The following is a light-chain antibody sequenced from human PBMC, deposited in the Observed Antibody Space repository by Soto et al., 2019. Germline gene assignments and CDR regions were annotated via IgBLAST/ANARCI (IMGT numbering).Light chain of an antibody. V-gene: IGLV2-14*03. CDR1: SSDIGNYDF. CDR3: SSYTSSSAVV. CDR2: DVT. J-gene: IGLJ2*01. Sequence: QSALTQPASVSGSPGQSITISCTGTSSDIGNYDFVSWYQQHPGKAPKLIIYDVTNRPSEVSNRFSGSKSGNTASLTISGLQAEDEADYYCSSYTSSSAVVFGGGTKLTVL.